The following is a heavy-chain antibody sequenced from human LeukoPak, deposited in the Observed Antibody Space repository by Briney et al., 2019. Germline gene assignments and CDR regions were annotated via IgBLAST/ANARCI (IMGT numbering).Heavy chain of an antibody. CDR2: IYYSGST. CDR3: ARGVAAAGTADY. J-gene: IGHJ4*02. D-gene: IGHD6-13*01. CDR1: GGSISSGGYY. Sequence: SETLSLTCTVSGGSISSGGYYWSWIRQHPGQGLEWIGYIYYSGSTYYNPSLKSRVIISVDTSKNQFSLKLSSVTAADTAVYYCARGVAAAGTADYWGQGTLVTVSS. V-gene: IGHV4-31*03.